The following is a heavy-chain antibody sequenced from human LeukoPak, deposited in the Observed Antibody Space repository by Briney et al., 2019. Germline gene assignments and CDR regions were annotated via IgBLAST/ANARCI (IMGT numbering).Heavy chain of an antibody. CDR3: ARDRKAYYGMDV. D-gene: IGHD1-14*01. Sequence: GGSLRLSCAVSGFTFSTYWMSWVRQAPGKGLEWVANIKQDGSEKYYVDSVKGRFTISRDNSKYSLYLQINSLRAEDTAVYYCARDRKAYYGMDVWGQGTTVTVSS. V-gene: IGHV3-7*05. CDR2: IKQDGSEK. J-gene: IGHJ6*02. CDR1: GFTFSTYW.